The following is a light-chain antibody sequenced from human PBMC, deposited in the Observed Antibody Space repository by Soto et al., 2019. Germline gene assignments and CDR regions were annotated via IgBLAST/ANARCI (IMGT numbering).Light chain of an antibody. Sequence: EIGMTQSPATLSVSPGERATLSCRASQSVFTNFAWYQHKAGQAPRLLIYGVSTRSTGVPVRFSGSGSGTEVPLPLRSLQSEDCAVYYCQQYNTWPLTFGGGTKVEIK. V-gene: IGKV3-15*01. CDR3: QQYNTWPLT. CDR1: QSVFTN. CDR2: GVS. J-gene: IGKJ4*01.